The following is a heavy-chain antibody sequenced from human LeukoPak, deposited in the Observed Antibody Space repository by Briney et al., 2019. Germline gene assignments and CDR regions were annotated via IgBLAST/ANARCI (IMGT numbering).Heavy chain of an antibody. CDR3: AKTLGISVAGWAFDY. V-gene: IGHV3-21*04. Sequence: PGGSLRLSCAASGFTFSSYSMNWVRQAPGKGLEWVSSISSSSSYIYYADSVKGRFTISRDNSRNTLYLQMNSLRADDTAVYYCAKTLGISVAGWAFDYWGQVTLVTVSS. CDR1: GFTFSSYS. CDR2: ISSSSSYI. D-gene: IGHD6-19*01. J-gene: IGHJ4*02.